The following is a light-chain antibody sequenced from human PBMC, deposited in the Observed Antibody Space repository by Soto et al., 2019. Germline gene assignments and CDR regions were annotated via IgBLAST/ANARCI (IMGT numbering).Light chain of an antibody. J-gene: IGLJ2*01. CDR3: SSYTSTSAVV. CDR1: SSDVGGYNY. CDR2: DVS. Sequence: QSVLTQPASVSGSPGQSITISCTGTSSDVGGYNYVSWYQQHPGKAPKLMIYDVSNRPSGVSNRFSGSKSDNTASLTISGLQAEDEADYDCSSYTSTSAVVFVGGTKLTVL. V-gene: IGLV2-14*01.